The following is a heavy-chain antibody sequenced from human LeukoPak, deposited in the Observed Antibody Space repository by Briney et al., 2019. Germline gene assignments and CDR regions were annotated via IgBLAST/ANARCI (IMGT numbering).Heavy chain of an antibody. CDR2: TYSGGST. CDR3: ARISTYCSSTSCYFFDY. V-gene: IGHV3-53*01. Sequence: GGSLRLSCAASGFTVSSNYMSWVRQAPGKGLEWVSVTYSGGSTYYADSVKGRFTISRDNSKNTLYLQMNSLRAEDTAVYYCARISTYCSSTSCYFFDYWGQGTLVTVSS. CDR1: GFTVSSNY. D-gene: IGHD2-2*01. J-gene: IGHJ4*02.